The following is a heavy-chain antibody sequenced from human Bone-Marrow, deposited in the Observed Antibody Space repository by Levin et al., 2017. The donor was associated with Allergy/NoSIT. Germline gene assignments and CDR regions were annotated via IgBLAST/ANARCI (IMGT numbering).Heavy chain of an antibody. Sequence: QSGGSLRLSCAASGVTFSDYAMHWVRQAPGKGLEWVTGISSDGSKTNYGDSVKGRFTISRDDSKNTLFLKMNSLRPEDTAVYYCAKDYGDRYFYGMDVWGQGTTVSVSS. J-gene: IGHJ6*02. CDR1: GVTFSDYA. CDR2: ISSDGSKT. D-gene: IGHD4-17*01. CDR3: AKDYGDRYFYGMDV. V-gene: IGHV3-30*18.